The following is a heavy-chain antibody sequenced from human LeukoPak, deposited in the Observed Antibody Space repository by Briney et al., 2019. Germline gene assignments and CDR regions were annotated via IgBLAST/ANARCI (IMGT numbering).Heavy chain of an antibody. CDR1: GFTFSNAW. CDR3: ARAAYSSTWYSRYFDL. J-gene: IGHJ2*01. CDR2: ITSSSSYI. Sequence: GGSLRLSCAASGFTFSNAWMSWVRQAPGKGLEWVSSITSSSSYIYYADSVKGRFTISRENAKNSLYLQMNSLRAGDTAVYYCARAAYSSTWYSRYFDLWGRGTLVTVSS. D-gene: IGHD6-13*01. V-gene: IGHV3-21*01.